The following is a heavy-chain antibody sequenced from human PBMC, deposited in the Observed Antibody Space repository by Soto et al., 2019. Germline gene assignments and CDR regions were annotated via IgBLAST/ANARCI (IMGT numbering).Heavy chain of an antibody. V-gene: IGHV3-23*01. D-gene: IGHD2-21*02. Sequence: PGGSLRLSCAASGFTFSSYAMSWVRQAPGKGLEWVSAISGSGGSTYYADSVKGRFTISRDNSKNTLYLQMHSLRAEATAVSYCAKDRWSGGGCYSSFDYWGQGTLVTVSA. CDR2: ISGSGGST. J-gene: IGHJ4*02. CDR1: GFTFSSYA. CDR3: AKDRWSGGGCYSSFDY.